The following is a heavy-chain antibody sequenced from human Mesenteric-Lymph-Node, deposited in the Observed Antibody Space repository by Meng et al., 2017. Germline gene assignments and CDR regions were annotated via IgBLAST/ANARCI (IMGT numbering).Heavy chain of an antibody. CDR3: ARDQRSNYYGMDV. J-gene: IGHJ6*02. D-gene: IGHD3-10*01. CDR2: ISSSSSYI. CDR1: GFTFSSYS. V-gene: IGHV3-21*01. Sequence: GESLKISCAASGFTFSSYSMNWVRQAPGKGLEWVSSISSSSSYIYYADSVKGRFTISRDNAKNSLYLQMDSLRVEDTAVYYCARDQRSNYYGMDVWGQGTTVTVSS.